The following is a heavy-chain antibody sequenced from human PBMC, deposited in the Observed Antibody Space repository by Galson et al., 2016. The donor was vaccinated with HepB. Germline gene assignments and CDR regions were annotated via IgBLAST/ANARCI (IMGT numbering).Heavy chain of an antibody. CDR1: GFTFSDEY. CDR2: LSPSGSNG. J-gene: IGHJ4*02. Sequence: SLRLSCAVSGFTFSDEYMSWVRQPPGKGLEWISSLSPSGSNGNYADAVQGRFTISRDNSKNTLYLQMNSLRAEDTAIYYCAKDRRQWLDSDIDYWGQGTLVTVSS. CDR3: AKDRRQWLDSDIDY. V-gene: IGHV3-11*05. D-gene: IGHD6-19*01.